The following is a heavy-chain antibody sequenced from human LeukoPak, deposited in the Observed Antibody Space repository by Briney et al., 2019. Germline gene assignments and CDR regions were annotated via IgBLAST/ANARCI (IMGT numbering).Heavy chain of an antibody. CDR3: ARDQNF. V-gene: IGHV3-53*01. Sequence: GSLRLSCPASGFTVSSNYMSWVRQAPGKGLEWVSVTNSGGSTDYADSVKDRFTISRDNSKNTLYLQMNSLRAEDTAVYYCARDQNFWGQGTLVTVSS. CDR2: TNSGGST. J-gene: IGHJ4*02. CDR1: GFTVSSNY.